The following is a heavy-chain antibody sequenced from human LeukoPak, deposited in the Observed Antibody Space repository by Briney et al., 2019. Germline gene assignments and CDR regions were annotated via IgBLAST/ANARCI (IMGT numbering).Heavy chain of an antibody. J-gene: IGHJ4*02. CDR2: IIPIFGTA. Sequence: ASVKVSCKASGGTFSSYAISWVRQAPGQGLEWIGRIIPIFGTANYAQKFHGRVTITTDESTSTAYMELSSLRSEDTAVYYCARADSSGSHFDYWGQGTLVTVSS. V-gene: IGHV1-69*05. D-gene: IGHD3-22*01. CDR3: ARADSSGSHFDY. CDR1: GGTFSSYA.